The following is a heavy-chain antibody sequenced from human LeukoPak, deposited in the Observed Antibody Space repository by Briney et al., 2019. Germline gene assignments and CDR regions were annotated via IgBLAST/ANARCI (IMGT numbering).Heavy chain of an antibody. D-gene: IGHD1-26*01. CDR1: GASISSYN. Sequence: SETLPLTCTVSGASISSYNWSWIRQPAGKALEWIWRIYVTGSTTYNPSLESRVTMSLDTTQNHFSLKLRSVTAAETAVYYCAGDSGATGEVKFDPGGQGTLVTVSS. CDR2: IYVTGST. CDR3: AGDSGATGEVKFDP. V-gene: IGHV4-4*07. J-gene: IGHJ5*02.